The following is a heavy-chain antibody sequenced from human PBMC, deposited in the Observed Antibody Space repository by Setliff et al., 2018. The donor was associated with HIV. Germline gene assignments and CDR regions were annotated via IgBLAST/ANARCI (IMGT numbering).Heavy chain of an antibody. CDR3: ARTGYAFDV. V-gene: IGHV4-4*08. Sequence: PSETLSLTCTVSGGSISNYYWSWIRQPPGKGLEWIGYIYPIGSPDFPSGNTVYNPSFRSRVTLSLDTSKNQFSLKLTSVTAADAAVYYCARTGYAFDVWGLGTMVTVSS. J-gene: IGHJ3*01. CDR1: GGSISNYY. CDR2: IYPIGSPDFPSGNT.